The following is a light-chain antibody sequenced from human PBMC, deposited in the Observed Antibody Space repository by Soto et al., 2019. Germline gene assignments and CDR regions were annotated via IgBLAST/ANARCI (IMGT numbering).Light chain of an antibody. Sequence: EIVMTQSPATLSVSPGERATLSCRASQSVSSTLAWYQQKPGQAPRLLIYGASTRATGIPARFSGSGSGTEFTLTISSLQSEDFAIYYCQHYNEWPLTFGGGTKVEIK. V-gene: IGKV3-15*01. CDR3: QHYNEWPLT. J-gene: IGKJ4*01. CDR2: GAS. CDR1: QSVSST.